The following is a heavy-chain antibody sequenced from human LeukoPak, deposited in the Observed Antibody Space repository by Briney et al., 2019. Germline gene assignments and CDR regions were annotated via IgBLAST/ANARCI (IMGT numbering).Heavy chain of an antibody. Sequence: PSETLSLTCAVSGYSISSGYYWGWIRQPPGKGLEWIGSIYHSGSTYYNPSLKSRVTISVDTSKNQFPLKLSSVTAADTAVYYCAREQWLVPDYWGQGTLVTVSS. V-gene: IGHV4-38-2*02. CDR3: AREQWLVPDY. CDR1: GYSISSGYY. CDR2: IYHSGST. D-gene: IGHD6-19*01. J-gene: IGHJ4*02.